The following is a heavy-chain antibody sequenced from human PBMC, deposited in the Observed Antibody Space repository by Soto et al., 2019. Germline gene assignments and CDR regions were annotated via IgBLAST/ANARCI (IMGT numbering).Heavy chain of an antibody. Sequence: QVQLVQSGAEVKKPGASVKVSCKASGYTFIGFYMHWVRQAPGQGLEWMAFINPNTGVTNYAQKFQGRVNMTRDTSISTAYMEVSRLRSDDTAVYYCARGPRYGMDVWCQGTTVIVS. CDR1: GYTFIGFY. CDR3: ARGPRYGMDV. V-gene: IGHV1-2*02. CDR2: INPNTGVT. J-gene: IGHJ6*02.